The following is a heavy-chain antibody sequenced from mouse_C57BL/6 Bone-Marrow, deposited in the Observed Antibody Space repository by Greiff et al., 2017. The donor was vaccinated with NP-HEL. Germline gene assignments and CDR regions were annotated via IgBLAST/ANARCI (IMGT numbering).Heavy chain of an antibody. D-gene: IGHD4-1*01. CDR3: ARAWDLDY. CDR2: ISSGSSTI. Sequence: DVQLVESGGGLVKPGGSLKLSCAASGFTFSDYGMHWVRQAPEKGLEWVAYISSGSSTIYYADTVKGRFTISRDNAKNTLFLQMTSLRSEDTAMYYCARAWDLDYWGQGTTLTVSS. J-gene: IGHJ2*01. CDR1: GFTFSDYG. V-gene: IGHV5-17*01.